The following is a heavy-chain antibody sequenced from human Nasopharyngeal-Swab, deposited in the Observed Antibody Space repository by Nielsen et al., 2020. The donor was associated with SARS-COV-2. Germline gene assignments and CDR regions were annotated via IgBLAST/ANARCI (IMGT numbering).Heavy chain of an antibody. CDR2: ISHNSGT. CDR3: AEEGATGWFDP. CDR1: GVSITSQY. V-gene: IGHV4-59*11. J-gene: IGHJ5*02. Sequence: SETLSLTCTVSGVSITSQYWSWIRQPPGKGLEWIGYISHNSGTSYNPSLKSRVTMFMDTSKNQFSLRLTSVTAADTAVYYCAEEGATGWFDPCGQGTLVTVSS.